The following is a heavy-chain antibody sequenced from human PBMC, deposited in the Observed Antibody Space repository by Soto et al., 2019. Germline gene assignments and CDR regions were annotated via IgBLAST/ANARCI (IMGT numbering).Heavy chain of an antibody. CDR1: GFTFSSYC. D-gene: IGHD4-17*01. CDR3: ARDPLSTDYDYYMDV. V-gene: IGHV3-33*01. CDR2: IWYDGSNK. J-gene: IGHJ6*03. Sequence: QVQLVESGGGVVQPGRSLRLSCAASGFTFSSYCMHWVRQAPGKGLEWVAVIWYDGSNKYYADSVKGRFTISRDNSKNTLYLQMNSLRAEDTAVYYCARDPLSTDYDYYMDVWGKGTTVTVSS.